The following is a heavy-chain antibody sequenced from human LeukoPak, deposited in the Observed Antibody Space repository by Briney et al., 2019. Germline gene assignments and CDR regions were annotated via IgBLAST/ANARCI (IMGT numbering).Heavy chain of an antibody. CDR3: ARGPTNWPRAYYFDY. CDR1: GGSISSGAYS. CDR2: IYSSGSI. V-gene: IGHV4-31*03. D-gene: IGHD1-1*01. Sequence: PSQTLSLTCTVSGGSISSGAYSWNWIRQHPGKGLEWIGYIYSSGSIYYNPSLKSRVTISVDTSKNQFSLKLSSVTAADTAVYYCARGPTNWPRAYYFDYWGQGTLVTVSS. J-gene: IGHJ4*02.